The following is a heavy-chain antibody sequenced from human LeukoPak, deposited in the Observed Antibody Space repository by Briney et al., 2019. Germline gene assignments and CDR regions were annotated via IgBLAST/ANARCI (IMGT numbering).Heavy chain of an antibody. J-gene: IGHJ4*02. CDR1: GFPFSRFG. CDR3: AKAPLFGRGGNY. V-gene: IGHV3-23*01. Sequence: PGGSLKPSFAAPGFPFSRFGINWVRQAPGQGLEWGSAISGSGGSTYYADSVKGRFTISRDNSKNTLYLQMNSLRAEDTAVYYCAKAPLFGRGGNYWGQGTLVTVSS. CDR2: ISGSGGST. D-gene: IGHD3-16*01.